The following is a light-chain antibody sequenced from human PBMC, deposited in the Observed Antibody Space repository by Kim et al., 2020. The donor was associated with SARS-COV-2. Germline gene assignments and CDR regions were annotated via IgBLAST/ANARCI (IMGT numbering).Light chain of an antibody. CDR3: SSHAGSSLV. CDR1: STDVGGYNY. V-gene: IGLV2-8*01. J-gene: IGLJ3*02. Sequence: PGKSVTISCTGTSTDVGGYNYVSWHQQHPGNAPKLLVYDVSKRPSGVPDRFSGSKSGITASLTISGLQSEDEADYYCSSHAGSSLVFGGGTKVTVL. CDR2: DVS.